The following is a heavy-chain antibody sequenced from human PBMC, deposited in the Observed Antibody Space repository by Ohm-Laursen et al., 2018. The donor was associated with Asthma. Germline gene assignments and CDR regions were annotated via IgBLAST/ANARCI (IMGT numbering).Heavy chain of an antibody. Sequence: SVKVSCKASGYTFTGYYMHWVRQAPGQGLEWMGWINPNSGGTNYAQKFQGWVTMTRDTSISTAYMELSRLRSDDTAVYYCARDRNPVVPAAKPYYYYGMDVWGQGTTVTVSS. CDR3: ARDRNPVVPAAKPYYYYGMDV. J-gene: IGHJ6*02. D-gene: IGHD2-2*02. CDR1: GYTFTGYY. CDR2: INPNSGGT. V-gene: IGHV1-2*04.